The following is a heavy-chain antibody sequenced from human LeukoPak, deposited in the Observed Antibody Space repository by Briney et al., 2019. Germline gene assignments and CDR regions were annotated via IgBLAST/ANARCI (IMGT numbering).Heavy chain of an antibody. CDR3: ARDRGLAYCGGDCYSGTRDAFDI. Sequence: SETLSLTCAVYGGSFSGYYWSWIRQPPGKGLEWIGEINHSGSTNCNPSLKSRVTISVDTSKNQFSLKLSSVTAADTAVYYCARDRGLAYCGGDCYSGTRDAFDIWGQGTMVTVSS. V-gene: IGHV4-34*01. D-gene: IGHD2-21*02. CDR2: INHSGST. CDR1: GGSFSGYY. J-gene: IGHJ3*02.